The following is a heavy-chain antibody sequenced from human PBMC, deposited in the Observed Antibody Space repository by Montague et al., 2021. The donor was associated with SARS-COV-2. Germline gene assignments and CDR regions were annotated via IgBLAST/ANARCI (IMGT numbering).Heavy chain of an antibody. CDR2: ISSSSSYI. V-gene: IGHV3-21*01. D-gene: IGHD3-10*02. J-gene: IGHJ4*02. CDR3: ARDAVCVELSDF. CDR1: GFTFSSYS. Sequence: SLRLSCAASGFTFSSYSMYWVRQAPGKGLEWVSSISSSSSYIYYADSVKGRFTISRDNAKNSLYLQMNSLRAEDTAVYYCARDAVCVELSDFWGQGTLVTVSS.